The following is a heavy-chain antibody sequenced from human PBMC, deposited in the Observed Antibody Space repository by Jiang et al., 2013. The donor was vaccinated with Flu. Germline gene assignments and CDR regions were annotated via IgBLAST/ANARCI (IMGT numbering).Heavy chain of an antibody. CDR2: ISSSSSTI. D-gene: IGHD6-13*01. V-gene: IGHV3-48*02. CDR1: GFTFSSYS. J-gene: IGHJ6*02. Sequence: VQLLESGGGLVQPGGSLRLSCAASGFTFSSYSMNWVRQAPGKGLEWVSYISSSSSTIYYADSVKGRFTISRDNAKNSLYLQMNSLRDEDTAVYYCARVEARNPYSSSWYSEDPSYYYGMDVWGQGTTVTVSS. CDR3: ARVEARNPYSSSWYSEDPSYYYGMDV.